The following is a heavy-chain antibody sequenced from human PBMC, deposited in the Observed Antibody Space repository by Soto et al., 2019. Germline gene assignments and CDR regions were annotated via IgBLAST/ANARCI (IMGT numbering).Heavy chain of an antibody. CDR1: GGSISSGGYY. V-gene: IGHV4-31*03. Sequence: SEILSLTCTVSGGSISSGGYYWSWIRQHPGKGLEWIGYIYYSGSTYYNPSLKSRVTISVDTSKNQFSLKLSSVTAADTAVYYCARGVEMATMEGYYYYGMDVWGQGTTVNVSS. CDR3: ARGVEMATMEGYYYYGMDV. J-gene: IGHJ6*02. D-gene: IGHD5-12*01. CDR2: IYYSGST.